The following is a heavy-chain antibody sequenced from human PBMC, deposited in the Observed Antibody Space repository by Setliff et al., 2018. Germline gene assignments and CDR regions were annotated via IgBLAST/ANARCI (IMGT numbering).Heavy chain of an antibody. V-gene: IGHV1-2*02. D-gene: IGHD1-26*01. J-gene: IGHJ4*02. CDR3: ARDGSAFFYEH. CDR1: GYTFTGYF. CDR2: INPNKDVT. Sequence: ASVKVSCKASGYTFTGYFIHWLRQAPGQGLEWLGWINPNKDVTKYAQKFQDRILMTKDTSLNTVYMELRSLRSDDTALYYCARDGSAFFYEHWDQGSLVTVSS.